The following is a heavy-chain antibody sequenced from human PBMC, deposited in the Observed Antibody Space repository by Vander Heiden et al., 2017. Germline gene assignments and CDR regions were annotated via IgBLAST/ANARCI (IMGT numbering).Heavy chain of an antibody. CDR2: INPNSGGT. CDR1: GYTFTGYS. J-gene: IGHJ3*02. D-gene: IGHD2-2*02. Sequence: QVHLVQSGAEVKKPGASVKVSCKASGYTFTGYSMQWVRQARGQGLEWMGWINPNSGGTNYAQKFQGWVTMTRDTSISTAYMELSRRRSDDTAVYYCAMSRAPATPQDAFDIWGQGTMVTVSS. V-gene: IGHV1-2*04. CDR3: AMSRAPATPQDAFDI.